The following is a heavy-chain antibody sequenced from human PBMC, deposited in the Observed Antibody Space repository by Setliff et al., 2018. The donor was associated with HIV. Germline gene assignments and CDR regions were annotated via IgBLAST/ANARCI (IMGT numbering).Heavy chain of an antibody. Sequence: PGGSLRLSCAVSGFTFYIYELNWVRQAPGKGLEWVSYISGGGDYTTHYADSVKGRFTISRDNAEGSLYLQMSNLRAEDTAVYYCARLPNPKERSYWRVPFDIWGQGTMVTVSS. V-gene: IGHV3-48*03. CDR1: GFTFYIYE. J-gene: IGHJ3*02. CDR3: ARLPNPKERSYWRVPFDI. D-gene: IGHD1-26*01. CDR2: ISGGGDYTT.